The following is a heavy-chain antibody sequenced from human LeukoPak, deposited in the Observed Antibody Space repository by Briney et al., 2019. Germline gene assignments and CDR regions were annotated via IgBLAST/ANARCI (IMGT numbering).Heavy chain of an antibody. J-gene: IGHJ5*01. CDR3: TTLFPAAPHS. CDR1: GFTFTHAW. Sequence: PGGSLRLSCAASGFTFTHAWMTWVRQAPGKGLEWVGRIKSKIDGETVDYAAPVKGRFSMSRADSKNMAYLQMDSLKTQDTAVYYGTTLFPAAPHSRGQGTLVTVSP. CDR2: IKSKIDGETV. V-gene: IGHV3-15*01. D-gene: IGHD2-2*01.